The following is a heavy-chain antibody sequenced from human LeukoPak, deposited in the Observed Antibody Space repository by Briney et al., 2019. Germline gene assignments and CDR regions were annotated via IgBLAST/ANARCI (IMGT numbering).Heavy chain of an antibody. V-gene: IGHV3-15*01. CDR3: TRTWPGNTCFNF. CDR1: GFIFNDAW. Sequence: GGSLRLSCATSGFIFNDAWMNWVRQAPGKGLEWLGRIKSISYGGTIDYAAPVKGRFTISRDDSKNTLCLQMDSLETEDTAVYYCTRTWPGNTCFNFWGQGTLVTVSS. CDR2: IKSISYGGTI. D-gene: IGHD1-7*01. J-gene: IGHJ4*02.